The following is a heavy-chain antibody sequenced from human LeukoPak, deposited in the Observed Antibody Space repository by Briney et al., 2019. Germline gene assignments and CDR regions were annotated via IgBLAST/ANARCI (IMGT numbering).Heavy chain of an antibody. J-gene: IGHJ4*02. V-gene: IGHV3-23*01. Sequence: GGSLSLSCAASGFTFSSYAMSWVRQAPGKGLEWGSAISGSGGSTYYADSVKGRFTISRDNAKNSLYLQLNSLRAEDTAVYYCARGNYYYDSIGYCYWGQGTLVTVSS. CDR2: ISGSGGST. CDR1: GFTFSSYA. CDR3: ARGNYYYDSIGYCY. D-gene: IGHD3-22*01.